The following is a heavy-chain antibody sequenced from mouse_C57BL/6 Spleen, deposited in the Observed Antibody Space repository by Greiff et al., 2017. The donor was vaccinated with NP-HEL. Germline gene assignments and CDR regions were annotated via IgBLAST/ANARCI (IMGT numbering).Heavy chain of an antibody. CDR2: IDPSDSYT. CDR3: ASRGYYDYPYGYFDV. CDR1: GYTFTSYW. V-gene: IGHV1-69*01. D-gene: IGHD2-4*01. Sequence: QVQLQQPGAELVMPGASVKLSCKASGYTFTSYWMHWVKQRPGQGLEWIGEIDPSDSYTNYNQKFKGKSTLTVDKSSSTAYMQLSRLTSEDSAVDYGASRGYYDYPYGYFDVWGTGTTVTVSS. J-gene: IGHJ1*03.